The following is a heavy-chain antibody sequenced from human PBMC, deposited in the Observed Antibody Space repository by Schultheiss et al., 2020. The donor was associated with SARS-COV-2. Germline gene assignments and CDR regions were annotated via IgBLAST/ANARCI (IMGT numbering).Heavy chain of an antibody. V-gene: IGHV3-53*01. CDR1: GFTVTTNQ. CDR2: LHSNHKT. CDR3: ARDVRDSSGWYVPGDC. Sequence: GGSLRLSCAASGFTVTTNQMSWVRQVPGKGLEWVSVLHSNHKTRYADSVEGRFTISRDDSKNTLYLQMDSLRPEDTAIYYCARDVRDSSGWYVPGDCWGQGTLVTVSS. J-gene: IGHJ4*02. D-gene: IGHD6-19*01.